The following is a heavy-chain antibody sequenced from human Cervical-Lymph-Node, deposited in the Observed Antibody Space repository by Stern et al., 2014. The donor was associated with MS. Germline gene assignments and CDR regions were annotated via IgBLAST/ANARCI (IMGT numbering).Heavy chain of an antibody. CDR2: VNPNSGGT. CDR3: ARGGSNYRYGVDV. D-gene: IGHD5-18*01. Sequence: MQLVESGAEVKKPGASVKVSFKASGYTFTGYYMHWVRQAPGQGLEWMGWVNPNSGGTNYVQRFQGRVTLTRDTSIGTAYMELNTLTSDDTAMYYCARGGSNYRYGVDVWGQGTTVTVSS. V-gene: IGHV1-2*02. J-gene: IGHJ6*02. CDR1: GYTFTGYY.